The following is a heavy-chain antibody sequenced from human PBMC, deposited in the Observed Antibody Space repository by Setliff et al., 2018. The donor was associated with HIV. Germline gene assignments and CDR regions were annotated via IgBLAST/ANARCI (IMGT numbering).Heavy chain of an antibody. J-gene: IGHJ3*02. V-gene: IGHV4-38-2*01. CDR2: IFHSGDT. CDR1: GYSLSSGFY. D-gene: IGHD3-16*01. CDR3: ARRTIWGDAFDI. Sequence: KTSETLSLPCAVSGYSLSSGFYWGWFRQPPGKGLEWVGNIFHSGDTDQNPSLKSRVTLSVETSENQFSLRLNSMTAADTAVYYCARRTIWGDAFDIWGQGTMVTVS.